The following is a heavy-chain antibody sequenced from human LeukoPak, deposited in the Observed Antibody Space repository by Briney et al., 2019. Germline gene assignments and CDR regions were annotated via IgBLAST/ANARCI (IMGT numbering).Heavy chain of an antibody. CDR2: ISSSNSYI. J-gene: IGHJ6*02. Sequence: PGGPLRLSCAASGFPYSRYSMNGVPRARGGGGEWVSYISSSNSYIYYADSVKGRFTISRDNAKNSLYLQMNSLRAEDTAVYYCARAISSSWSGRDYGMDVWGQGTTVTVSS. CDR3: ARAISSSWSGRDYGMDV. CDR1: GFPYSRYS. D-gene: IGHD6-13*01. V-gene: IGHV3-21*01.